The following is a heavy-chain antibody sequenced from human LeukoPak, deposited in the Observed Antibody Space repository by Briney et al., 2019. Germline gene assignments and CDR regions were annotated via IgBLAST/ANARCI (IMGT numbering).Heavy chain of an antibody. Sequence: GGSLRLSCAASGFTFSSYSMNWVRQAPGKGLEWVSSISSSSSYIYYADSVKGRFTISRDNAKNSLYLQMNSLRAEDTAVYYCARVRGCSSTSCPRYYYYYVDVWGKGTTVTVSS. CDR2: ISSSSSYI. J-gene: IGHJ6*03. D-gene: IGHD2-2*01. V-gene: IGHV3-21*01. CDR1: GFTFSSYS. CDR3: ARVRGCSSTSCPRYYYYYVDV.